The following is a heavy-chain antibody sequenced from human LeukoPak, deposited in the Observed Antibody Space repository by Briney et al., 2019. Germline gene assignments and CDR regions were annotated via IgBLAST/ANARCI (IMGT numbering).Heavy chain of an antibody. CDR2: IRYDGSNK. V-gene: IGHV3-33*01. Sequence: GRSLRLSCAASGFTFSSYGMHWVRQAPGKGLEWVAVIRYDGSNKYYADSVKGRFTISRDNSKNTLYLQMNSLRAEDTAVYYCARDSSYSIDYWGQGTLVTVSS. CDR1: GFTFSSYG. J-gene: IGHJ4*02. D-gene: IGHD2-15*01. CDR3: ARDSSYSIDY.